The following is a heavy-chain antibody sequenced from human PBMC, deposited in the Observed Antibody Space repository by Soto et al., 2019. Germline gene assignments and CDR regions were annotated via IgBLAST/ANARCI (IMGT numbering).Heavy chain of an antibody. Sequence: QVQLQESGPGLVKPSGTLSLTCAVSGGSISSSNWWSWVRQPPGKGLEWSGEIYHSGSTNYNPSLKSRVTISVDKSKNQFSLKLSSVTAADTALSYCARSPDSSGYYPRWYYYGMDVWGQGTTVTVSS. J-gene: IGHJ6*02. CDR2: IYHSGST. V-gene: IGHV4-4*02. D-gene: IGHD3-22*01. CDR3: ARSPDSSGYYPRWYYYGMDV. CDR1: GGSISSSNW.